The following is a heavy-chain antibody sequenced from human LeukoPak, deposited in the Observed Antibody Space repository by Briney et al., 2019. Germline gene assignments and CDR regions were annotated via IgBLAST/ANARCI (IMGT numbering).Heavy chain of an antibody. J-gene: IGHJ4*02. CDR1: GGSIKSFY. D-gene: IGHD3-10*01. Sequence: SETLSLTCTVSGGSIKSFYWSWIRQPPGKGLEWIGYIYYTGSTEYNPSLKSRVTISVDTSKNEFSLRLTSVTAADTDVYYCARSFHYGSGSYSYYFDYWGQGTLVTVSS. CDR2: IYYTGST. CDR3: ARSFHYGSGSYSYYFDY. V-gene: IGHV4-59*08.